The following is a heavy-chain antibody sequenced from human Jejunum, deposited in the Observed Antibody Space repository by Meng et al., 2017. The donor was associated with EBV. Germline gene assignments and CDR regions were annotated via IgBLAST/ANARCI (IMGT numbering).Heavy chain of an antibody. V-gene: IGHV4-4*02. CDR2: MHPGGST. CDR1: GDSTSSSHW. Sequence: QVHLRESGPGLVKPSGTLSLTCAVSGDSTSSSHWWSWVRQPPGKGLEWIGEMHPGGSTNYNPSLKSRVTISVDNSKNQFSLKLTSVTAADTAVYYCAKSNDYSLNSWGQGTLVTVSS. D-gene: IGHD4-11*01. J-gene: IGHJ4*02. CDR3: AKSNDYSLNS.